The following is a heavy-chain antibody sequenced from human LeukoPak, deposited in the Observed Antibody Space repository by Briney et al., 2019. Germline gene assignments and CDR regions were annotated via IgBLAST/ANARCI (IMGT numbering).Heavy chain of an antibody. CDR1: GGSISSYS. CDR3: ARGAATVTTCDY. Sequence: SETLSLTCTVSGGSISSYSWSWIRQPPGKGPEWIGYIYYSGSTNYNPSLKSRVPISVDTSKNQFSLKLSSVTAADTAVYYCARGAATVTTCDYWGQGTLVTVSS. J-gene: IGHJ4*02. D-gene: IGHD4-17*01. V-gene: IGHV4-59*01. CDR2: IYYSGST.